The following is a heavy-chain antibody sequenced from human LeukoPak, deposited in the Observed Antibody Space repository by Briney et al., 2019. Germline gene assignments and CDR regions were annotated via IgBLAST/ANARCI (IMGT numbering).Heavy chain of an antibody. J-gene: IGHJ4*02. V-gene: IGHV3-48*01. Sequence: PGGSLRLSCTASGLSFSSYNMNWVRQAPGKGPEWVAYITANNTTKYYADSVKGRFTISRDNAKKSLFLQMNSLRAEDTAVYYCAAASAFSSSWRYWGQGTVVTVSS. CDR3: AAASAFSSSWRY. CDR2: ITANNTTK. D-gene: IGHD6-13*01. CDR1: GLSFSSYN.